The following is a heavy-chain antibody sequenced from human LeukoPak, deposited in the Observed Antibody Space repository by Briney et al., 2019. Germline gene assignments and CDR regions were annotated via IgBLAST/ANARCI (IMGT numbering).Heavy chain of an antibody. CDR1: GGSISNSSDY. V-gene: IGHV4-39*07. CDR2: IYYSGST. D-gene: IGHD3-22*01. Sequence: PSETLSLTCTVSGGSISNSSDYWGWIRQPPGKGLEWIGSIYYSGSTYYNPSLKSRVTIFVDTSKNQFSLKLSSVTAADTAVYYCASSTYYYGSSGFPSWGQGTRVTVSS. J-gene: IGHJ5*02. CDR3: ASSTYYYGSSGFPS.